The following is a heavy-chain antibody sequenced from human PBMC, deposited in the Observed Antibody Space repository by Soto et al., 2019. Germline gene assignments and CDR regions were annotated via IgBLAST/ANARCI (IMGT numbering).Heavy chain of an antibody. CDR2: ISYDGSNK. D-gene: IGHD3-9*01. CDR1: GFTFSSYA. Sequence: QVQLVESGGGVVQPGRSLRLSCAASGFTFSSYAMHWVRQAPGKGLEWVAVISYDGSNKYYADSVKGRFTIARDNSPNTLYLQMNSLRAEDTAVYYCARYFTGMDVWGQGTTVTVSS. CDR3: ARYFTGMDV. J-gene: IGHJ6*02. V-gene: IGHV3-30-3*01.